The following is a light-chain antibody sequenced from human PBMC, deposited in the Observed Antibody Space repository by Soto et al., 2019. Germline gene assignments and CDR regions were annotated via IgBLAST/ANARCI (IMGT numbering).Light chain of an antibody. Sequence: NQPRSVSGSPGQAVTISCTGTNSDDGGYNYVSWYQQHLGKALKLLIYTVTKRPSGVPDRFSGSKSDNTASLTFFGLHADDEADYYCCSYAGSSSYVFGTGTKVTVL. CDR2: TVT. V-gene: IGLV2-11*01. CDR1: NSDDGGYNY. J-gene: IGLJ1*01. CDR3: CSYAGSSSYV.